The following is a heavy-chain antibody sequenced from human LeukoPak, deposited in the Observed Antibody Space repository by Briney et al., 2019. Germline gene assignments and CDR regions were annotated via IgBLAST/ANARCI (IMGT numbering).Heavy chain of an antibody. D-gene: IGHD3-10*01. J-gene: IGHJ4*02. CDR1: GGSFSGYY. CDR2: INHSGST. Sequence: SETLSLTCAVYGGSFSGYYWSWIRQPPGKGLEWIGEINHSGSTNYNPSLKSRVTISVDTSKNQFSLKLSSVTAADTAVYYCTRGGVIWSWGYWGRGTLVTVSS. CDR3: TRGGVIWSWGY. V-gene: IGHV4-34*01.